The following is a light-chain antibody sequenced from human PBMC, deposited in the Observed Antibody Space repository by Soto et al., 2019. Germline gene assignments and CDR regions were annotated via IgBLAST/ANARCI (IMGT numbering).Light chain of an antibody. CDR1: LSVSTK. V-gene: IGKV3-15*01. J-gene: IGKJ2*01. Sequence: ETLITQSPATLSVSVGERATLSCRASLSVSTKLAWYQQRPGQAPRLLIYGASTSATGVPARFSGSGSGTEFTLTISSLQSEDFAVYYCQQYNNWPPMYTFGQGTKLEI. CDR3: QQYNNWPPMYT. CDR2: GAS.